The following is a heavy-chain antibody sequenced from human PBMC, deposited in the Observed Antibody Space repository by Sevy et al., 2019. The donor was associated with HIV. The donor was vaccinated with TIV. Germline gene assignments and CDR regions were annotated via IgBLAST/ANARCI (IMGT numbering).Heavy chain of an antibody. D-gene: IGHD2-15*01. V-gene: IGHV1-24*01. J-gene: IGHJ5*02. CDR2: FDPQDVKT. CDR3: ATVGLRYFSRSSCYQGDWFDP. CDR1: GYTLTKLS. Sequence: ASVKVSCKVSGYTLTKLSIDWVRQAPGKALEWMGEFDPQDVKTISAQRFQGRLTMTVDTSTDTAYMELSSLTSEDTAVYYCATVGLRYFSRSSCYQGDWFDPWGEGTLVTVSS.